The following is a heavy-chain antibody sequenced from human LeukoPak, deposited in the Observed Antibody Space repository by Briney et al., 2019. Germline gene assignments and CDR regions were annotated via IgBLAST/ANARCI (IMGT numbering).Heavy chain of an antibody. CDR2: ISGTGSYI. J-gene: IGHJ5*02. CDR3: AKIYSSSSS. V-gene: IGHV3-21*01. Sequence: GGSLRLSCAASGFTVSDYSMSWVRQAPGKGLEWVSSISGTGSYIYYADSVKGRFTISRDNAKNSLYLQMNSLRAEDTAVYYCAKIYSSSSSWGQGTLVTVSP. CDR1: GFTVSDYS. D-gene: IGHD6-6*01.